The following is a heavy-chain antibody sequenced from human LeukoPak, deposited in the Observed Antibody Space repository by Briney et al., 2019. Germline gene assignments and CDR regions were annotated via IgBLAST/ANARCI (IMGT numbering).Heavy chain of an antibody. D-gene: IGHD2-15*01. V-gene: IGHV1-8*01. CDR1: GYTFTSYD. Sequence: ASVKVSCKASGYTFTSYDINWVRQATGQGLEWMGWMNPNSGNTGYAQKFQGRVTMTTDTSTSTAYMELRSLRSDDTAVYYCVRNRAGYCSGGSCYYNDYWGQGTLVTVSS. J-gene: IGHJ4*02. CDR3: VRNRAGYCSGGSCYYNDY. CDR2: MNPNSGNT.